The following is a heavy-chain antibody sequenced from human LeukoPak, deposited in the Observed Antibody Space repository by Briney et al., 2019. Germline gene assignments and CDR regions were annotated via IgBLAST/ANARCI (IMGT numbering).Heavy chain of an antibody. V-gene: IGHV4-34*01. Sequence: SETLSLTCAVYGGSFSGYYWSWIRQPPGKGLEWIGEINHSGSTNYNPSLKSRVTISVDTSKNQFSLKLSSVTAADTAVYYCARDRSTGRITMVRGVPNFDYWGQGTLVTVS. CDR1: GGSFSGYY. J-gene: IGHJ4*02. CDR3: ARDRSTGRITMVRGVPNFDY. D-gene: IGHD3-10*01. CDR2: INHSGST.